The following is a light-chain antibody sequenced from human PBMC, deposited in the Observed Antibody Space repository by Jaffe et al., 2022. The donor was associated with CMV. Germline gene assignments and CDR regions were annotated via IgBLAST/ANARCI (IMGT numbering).Light chain of an antibody. CDR1: SGHSNYA. V-gene: IGLV4-69*01. Sequence: QLVLTQSPSASASLGASVKLTCTLSSGHSNYAIAWHQQQPDKGPRYLMTLSSDGSHTKGDGIPDRFSGSSSGAERYLTISSLQSEDEADYYCQTWVPGIRGVFGGGTRLSVL. CDR3: QTWVPGIRGV. CDR2: LSSDGSH. J-gene: IGLJ3*02.